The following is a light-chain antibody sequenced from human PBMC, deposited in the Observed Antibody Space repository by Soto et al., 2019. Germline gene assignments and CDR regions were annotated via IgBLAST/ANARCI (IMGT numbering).Light chain of an antibody. CDR1: QSVRSN. CDR2: GAL. V-gene: IGKV3-15*01. CDR3: QQYNDWPLT. Sequence: EIVMTQSPVTLSVSPGERATLSCRASQSVRSNLAWYQQKPGQAPSLLIYGALTRATGIPTRFSGTGSGTEVTHTISILQSEDFALYYCQQYNDWPLTFDQGTKVEV. J-gene: IGKJ1*01.